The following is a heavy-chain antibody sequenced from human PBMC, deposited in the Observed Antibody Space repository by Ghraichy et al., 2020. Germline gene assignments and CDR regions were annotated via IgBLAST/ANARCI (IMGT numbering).Heavy chain of an antibody. CDR3: ARVVVVTANRRIDY. CDR1: GGSFSGYY. CDR2: INHSGST. Sequence: SETLSLTCAVYGGSFSGYYWSWIRQPPGKGLEWIGEINHSGSTNYNPSLKSRVTISVDTSKNQFSLKLSSVTAADTAVYYCARVVVVTANRRIDYWGQGTLVTVSS. V-gene: IGHV4-34*01. D-gene: IGHD2-21*02. J-gene: IGHJ4*02.